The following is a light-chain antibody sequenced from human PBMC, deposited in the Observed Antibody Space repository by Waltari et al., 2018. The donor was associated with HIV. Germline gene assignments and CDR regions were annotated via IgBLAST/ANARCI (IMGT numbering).Light chain of an antibody. J-gene: IGLJ1*01. V-gene: IGLV2-11*01. CDR1: SSDIGYFDY. CDR3: CSYAGSYTYV. Sequence: QSALTQPRSVSGSPGQSVTISCTGTSSDIGYFDYVSCYQQYPGKAPKVIIYEVNQRPSGVPDRFTGSKSGITASLTISGLQGDDEADYYCCSYAGSYTYVFGTGTKVNVL. CDR2: EVN.